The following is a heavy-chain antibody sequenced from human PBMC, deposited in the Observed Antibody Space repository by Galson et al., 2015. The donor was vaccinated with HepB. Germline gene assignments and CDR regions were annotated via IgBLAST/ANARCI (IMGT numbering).Heavy chain of an antibody. CDR1: GFSLSTSGVG. Sequence: PALVKPTQTLTLTCTFSGFSLSTSGVGVGWIRQPPGKALEWLALIYWSDDKRYSPSLESRLTITKDTSKSQVVLTMTNMDPVDTATYYCAHSRFGGSSWYYWYFDLWGRGTLVTVSS. V-gene: IGHV2-5*01. J-gene: IGHJ2*01. D-gene: IGHD6-13*01. CDR2: IYWSDDK. CDR3: AHSRFGGSSWYYWYFDL.